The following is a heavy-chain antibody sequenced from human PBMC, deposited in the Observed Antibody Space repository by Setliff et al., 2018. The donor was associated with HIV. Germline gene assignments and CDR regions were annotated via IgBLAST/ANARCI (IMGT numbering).Heavy chain of an antibody. CDR3: ARDRAHYYDSSGQMPFDI. D-gene: IGHD3-22*01. V-gene: IGHV1-69*05. CDR1: GGTFSTSA. Sequence: GASVKVSCKASGGTFSTSAISWMRQAPGQGLEWMGGIIPFFGSANYAQKFQGRVTITTDESTSTAYRELSSLRSEDTAVYYCARDRAHYYDSSGQMPFDIWGQGTMVTVSS. CDR2: IIPFFGSA. J-gene: IGHJ3*02.